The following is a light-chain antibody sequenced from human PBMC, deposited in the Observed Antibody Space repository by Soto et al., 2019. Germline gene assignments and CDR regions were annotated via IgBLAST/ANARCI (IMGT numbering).Light chain of an antibody. Sequence: EIVLTQSPATLSLSPGERATLSCRAGQSISTYLAWYQQKPGQPPRLLIYDASNRATGIPARFSGSGSGTDFTLTIISLEPEDFAVYYCQQRSSWPVLTFGGGTRVEIK. J-gene: IGKJ4*01. CDR1: QSISTY. CDR2: DAS. V-gene: IGKV3-11*01. CDR3: QQRSSWPVLT.